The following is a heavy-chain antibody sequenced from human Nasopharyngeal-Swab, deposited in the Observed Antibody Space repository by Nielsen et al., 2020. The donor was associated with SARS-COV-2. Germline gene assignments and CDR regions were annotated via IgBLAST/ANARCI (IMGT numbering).Heavy chain of an antibody. CDR3: ARNPGRDWNDY. CDR2: IYPGDFDV. V-gene: IGHV5-51*01. D-gene: IGHD1-1*01. Sequence: GESLKISCKASGYDFTKYWIGWVRQMPGKGLEWMGIIYPGDFDVRYSPSFQGHVTISADKSISTAYLQWSSLKASDTAMYYCARNPGRDWNDYWGQGTLVSVSS. J-gene: IGHJ4*02. CDR1: GYDFTKYW.